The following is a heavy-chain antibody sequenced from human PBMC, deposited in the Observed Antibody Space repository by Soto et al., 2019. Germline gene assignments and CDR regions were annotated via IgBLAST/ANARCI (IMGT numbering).Heavy chain of an antibody. V-gene: IGHV3-7*01. CDR3: ARQRSDAFDI. CDR2: IKQDGSET. J-gene: IGHJ3*02. D-gene: IGHD1-1*01. Sequence: EVQLVESGGGLVQPGVSLRLSCTASGFTFSGYWMSWVRQAPGKGLEWVANIKQDGSETYYVDSVKGRFSISRDNAKSSLFLRMNSLRADDTAVYYCARQRSDAFDIWGQGTMVTVSS. CDR1: GFTFSGYW.